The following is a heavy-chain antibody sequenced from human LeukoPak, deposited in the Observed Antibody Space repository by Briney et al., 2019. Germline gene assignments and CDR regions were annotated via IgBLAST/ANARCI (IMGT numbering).Heavy chain of an antibody. CDR1: GYTLTELS. D-gene: IGHD6-19*01. CDR2: FDPEDGET. CDR3: ARDNSAWSFDY. Sequence: ASVKVSCKVSGYTLTELSMHWVRQAPGKGLEWMGGFDPEDGETIYAQKFQGRVTMTRDMSTTTVYLELSSLRSEDMAMYYCARDNSAWSFDYWGQGTLVTVSS. V-gene: IGHV1-24*01. J-gene: IGHJ4*02.